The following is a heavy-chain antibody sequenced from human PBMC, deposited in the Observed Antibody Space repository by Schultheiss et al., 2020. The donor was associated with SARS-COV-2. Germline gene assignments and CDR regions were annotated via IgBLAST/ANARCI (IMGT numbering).Heavy chain of an antibody. Sequence: ASVKVSCKASGYTFTSYGISWVRQAPGQGLEWMGIINPSGGSTSYAQKFQGRVTMTRDTSTSTVYMELSSLRSEDTAVYYCAREISETTVTSREGFYYYGMDVWGQGTTVTVSS. V-gene: IGHV1-46*01. CDR2: INPSGGST. D-gene: IGHD4-17*01. CDR3: AREISETTVTSREGFYYYGMDV. CDR1: GYTFTSYG. J-gene: IGHJ6*02.